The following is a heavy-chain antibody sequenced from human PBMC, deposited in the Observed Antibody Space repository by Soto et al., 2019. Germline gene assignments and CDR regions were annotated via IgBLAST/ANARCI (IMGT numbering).Heavy chain of an antibody. CDR2: IYYSGST. V-gene: IGHV4-30-4*01. J-gene: IGHJ4*02. CDR3: ARDPGIAVAGTFFDY. D-gene: IGHD6-19*01. Sequence: QVQLQESGPGLVKPSQTLSLTCTVSGGSISSGDYYWSWIRQPPGKGLEWIGYIYYSGSTYYNPSLKSRVTISVDTSKNQFSLKLSSVTAADTAVYYCARDPGIAVAGTFFDYWGQGTLVTVSS. CDR1: GGSISSGDYY.